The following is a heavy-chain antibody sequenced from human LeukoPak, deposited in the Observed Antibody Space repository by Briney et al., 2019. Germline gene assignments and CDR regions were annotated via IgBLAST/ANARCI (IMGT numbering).Heavy chain of an antibody. Sequence: GGSLRLSCAASGFTFSSYWMSWVRKAPGKGLEWVASMKYDGSEKYCGDSVKGRFTISRDNAKNSLYLQMNSLRAEDTAVYYCARDHTDPGLLFDYWGQGTLVTVSS. J-gene: IGHJ4*02. CDR1: GFTFSSYW. CDR2: MKYDGSEK. V-gene: IGHV3-7*01. CDR3: ARDHTDPGLLFDY.